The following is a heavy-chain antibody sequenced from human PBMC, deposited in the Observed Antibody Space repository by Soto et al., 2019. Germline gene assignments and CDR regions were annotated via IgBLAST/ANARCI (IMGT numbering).Heavy chain of an antibody. Sequence: ASVKVSCKASGYTFTGYYMHWVRQAPGQGLEWMGWINPNSGGTNYAQKFQGRVTMTRDTSISTAYMELSRLRSDDTAVYYCARVGASGGPPYYYYYGMDVWGQGTTVTVSS. CDR2: INPNSGGT. V-gene: IGHV1-2*02. J-gene: IGHJ6*02. CDR1: GYTFTGYY. CDR3: ARVGASGGPPYYYYYGMDV. D-gene: IGHD2-8*02.